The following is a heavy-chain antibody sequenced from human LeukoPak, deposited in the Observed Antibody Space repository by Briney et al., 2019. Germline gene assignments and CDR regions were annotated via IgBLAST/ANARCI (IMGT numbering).Heavy chain of an antibody. CDR1: RHSFTSYW. V-gene: IGHV5-51*01. J-gene: IGHJ3*02. D-gene: IGHD3-10*01. CDR2: IYPGYSDT. Sequence: GESLQISCIGSRHSFTSYWLGSVRPRPGKGLEGMGIIYPGYSDTKYSPSFQGQVTISADKSINTAYLQWSSLKASDTAMYYCARPTKGGRFGDHAFDIWGQGTMVTVSS. CDR3: ARPTKGGRFGDHAFDI.